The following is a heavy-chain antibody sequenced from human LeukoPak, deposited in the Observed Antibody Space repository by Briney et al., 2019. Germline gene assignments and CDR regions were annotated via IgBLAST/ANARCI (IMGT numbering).Heavy chain of an antibody. J-gene: IGHJ4*02. Sequence: SETLSLTCAVYGGSFSGYYWSWIRQPPGKGLEWIGEINHSGSTNYNPSLKSRVTISVDTSKNQFSLKLSSVTAADTAVYYCARHPSVAGTKGGFDHWGQGTLVTVSS. CDR3: ARHPSVAGTKGGFDH. D-gene: IGHD6-19*01. V-gene: IGHV4-34*01. CDR2: INHSGST. CDR1: GGSFSGYY.